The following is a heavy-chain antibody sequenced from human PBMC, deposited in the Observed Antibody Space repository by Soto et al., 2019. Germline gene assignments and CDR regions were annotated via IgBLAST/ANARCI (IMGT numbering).Heavy chain of an antibody. V-gene: IGHV4-30-4*01. CDR1: GGSISSGDYY. J-gene: IGHJ4*02. CDR3: ARCIAAREFDY. D-gene: IGHD6-6*01. Sequence: SETLSLTCTVSGGSISSGDYYWSWIRQPPGKGLEWIGYIYYGGSTYYNPSLKSRVTISVDTSKNQFSLKLSSVTAADTAVYYCARCIAAREFDYWGQGTLVTVSS. CDR2: IYYGGST.